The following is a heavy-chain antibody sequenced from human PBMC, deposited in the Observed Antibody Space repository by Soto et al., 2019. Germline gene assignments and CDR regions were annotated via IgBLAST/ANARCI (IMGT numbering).Heavy chain of an antibody. V-gene: IGHV3-13*01. D-gene: IGHD6-19*01. Sequence: PGGSLRLSCAASGFTFRNDDMHWVRQAPGKGLEWVSGIGRAGDTYYLASVQSRFTISRDNAKNVLYLQMNSLRAGDTSVYYCARCRSVSVKEEVKYWGQGSLVTVSS. J-gene: IGHJ4*01. CDR3: ARCRSVSVKEEVKY. CDR1: GFTFRNDD. CDR2: IGRAGDT.